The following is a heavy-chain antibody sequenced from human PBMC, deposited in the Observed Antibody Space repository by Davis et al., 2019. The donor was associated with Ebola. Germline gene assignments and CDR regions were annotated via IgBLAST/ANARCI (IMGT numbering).Heavy chain of an antibody. J-gene: IGHJ4*02. Sequence: SETLSLTCTVSGYSISSGYYWGWIRQPPGKGLEWIGSIYHSGSTYYNPSLKSRVTISVDTSKNQFSLKLSSVTAADTAVYYCARHVPQYYYDSSGYSTRPDYFDYWGQGTLVTVSS. D-gene: IGHD3-22*01. V-gene: IGHV4-38-2*02. CDR1: GYSISSGYY. CDR3: ARHVPQYYYDSSGYSTRPDYFDY. CDR2: IYHSGST.